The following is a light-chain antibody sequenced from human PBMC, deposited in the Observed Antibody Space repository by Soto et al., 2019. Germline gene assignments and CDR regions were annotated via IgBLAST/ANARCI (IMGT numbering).Light chain of an antibody. CDR1: QSIASC. CDR2: DSF. CDR3: EQRASWPIT. V-gene: IGKV3-11*01. Sequence: EIVLTQTPATLSLSPGERSTLSCRASQSIASCLNWYQHRPGQAPRLLIYDSFNRATGIPARFSGSGSGTDFTLTISSLKPEDFAFYYCEQRASWPITFGPGTKVDIE. J-gene: IGKJ3*01.